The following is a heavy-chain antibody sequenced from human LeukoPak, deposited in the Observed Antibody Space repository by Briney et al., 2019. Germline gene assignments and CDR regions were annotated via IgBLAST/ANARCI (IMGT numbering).Heavy chain of an antibody. CDR1: GFTFSSYG. Sequence: GRSLRLSCAASGFTFSSYGMHWVRQAPGKGLEWVAVIWYDGSNKYYADTVKGRFTISRDNSKNTLYLQMNSLRAEDTAVYYCARDYFSASDYWGQGTLVTVSS. D-gene: IGHD2-15*01. V-gene: IGHV3-33*01. CDR3: ARDYFSASDY. J-gene: IGHJ4*02. CDR2: IWYDGSNK.